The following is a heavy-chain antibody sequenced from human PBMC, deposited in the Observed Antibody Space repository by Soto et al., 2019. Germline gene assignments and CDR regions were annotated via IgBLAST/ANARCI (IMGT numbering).Heavy chain of an antibody. CDR3: ARDPPTGTTLDWADS. J-gene: IGHJ4*02. V-gene: IGHV3-21*01. Sequence: LRLSCAGSGFSFSSDSMGWVRQAPGKGLEWVASTSSSGSFMNYADSVKGRFTISRDNAKNSLYLQMSGLKDEDAAVYYCARDPPTGTTLDWADSWGQGTLVTVSS. CDR2: TSSSGSFM. D-gene: IGHD1-7*01. CDR1: GFSFSSDS.